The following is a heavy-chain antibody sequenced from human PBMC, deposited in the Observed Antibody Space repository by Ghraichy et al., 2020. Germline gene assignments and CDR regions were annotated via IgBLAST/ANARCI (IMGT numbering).Heavy chain of an antibody. CDR3: ARVYDSSGYYQSFQH. J-gene: IGHJ1*01. CDR1: GGSISSGGYS. Sequence: SQTLSLTCAVSGGSISSGGYSWSWIRQPPGKGLEWIGYIYYSGSTYYNPSLKSRVTISVDTSKNQFSLKLSSVTAADTAVYYCARVYDSSGYYQSFQHWGQGTLVTVSS. D-gene: IGHD3-22*01. CDR2: IYYSGST. V-gene: IGHV4-30-4*07.